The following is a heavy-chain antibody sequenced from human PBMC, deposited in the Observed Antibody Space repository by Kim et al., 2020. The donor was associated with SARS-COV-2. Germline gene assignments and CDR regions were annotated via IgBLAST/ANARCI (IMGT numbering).Heavy chain of an antibody. D-gene: IGHD2-8*01. J-gene: IGHJ4*02. CDR2: IYYSGST. CDR3: AREGYCTNGVCSSGFDY. V-gene: IGHV4-31*03. Sequence: SETLSLTCTVSGGSISSGGYYWSWIRQHPGKGLEWIGYIYYSGSTYYNPSLKSRVTISVDTSKNQFSLKLSSVTAADTAVYYCAREGYCTNGVCSSGFDYWGQGTLVTVSS. CDR1: GGSISSGGYY.